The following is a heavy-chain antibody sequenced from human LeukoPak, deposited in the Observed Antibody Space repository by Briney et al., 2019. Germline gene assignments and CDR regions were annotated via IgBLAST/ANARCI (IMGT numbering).Heavy chain of an antibody. Sequence: ASVKVSCKASGYTFTSYGISWVRQAPGQGLEWMGWISAYNGNTNYAQKLQGRVTMTTDTSTSTAYMELRSLRSDDTAVYYCARDQYYYDILTGFLARSYYYYMDVWGKGTTVTVSS. J-gene: IGHJ6*03. CDR3: ARDQYYYDILTGFLARSYYYYMDV. CDR1: GYTFTSYG. D-gene: IGHD3-9*01. V-gene: IGHV1-18*01. CDR2: ISAYNGNT.